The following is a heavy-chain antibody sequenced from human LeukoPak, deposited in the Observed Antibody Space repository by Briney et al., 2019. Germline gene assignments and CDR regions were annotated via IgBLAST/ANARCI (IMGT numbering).Heavy chain of an antibody. V-gene: IGHV4-59*08. CDR2: IYYSGST. J-gene: IGHJ6*02. CDR1: GGSISSYY. CDR3: VRGYTVRGVINDGMDV. D-gene: IGHD3-10*01. Sequence: SETLSLTCTVSGGSISSYYWSWIRQPPGKGLEWIGYIYYSGSTNYNPSLKSRVTISVDTSKNQFSLKLSSVTAADTAVYYCVRGYTVRGVINDGMDVWGQGTTVTVSS.